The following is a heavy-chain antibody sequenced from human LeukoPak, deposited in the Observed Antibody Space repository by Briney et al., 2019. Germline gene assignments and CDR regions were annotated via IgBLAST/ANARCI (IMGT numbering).Heavy chain of an antibody. CDR1: GYTFTSYD. D-gene: IGHD6-6*01. CDR2: MNPSSGNT. V-gene: IGHV1-8*01. CDR3: AARGARSSSLRPLDF. Sequence: ASVKVSCKASGYTFTSYDINWVRQATGQGPEWMGWMNPSSGNTGCAPKFQGRVTMTRNTSISTAYLELSSLISDDTVVYYCAARGARSSSLRPLDFWGQGTLVTVSS. J-gene: IGHJ4*02.